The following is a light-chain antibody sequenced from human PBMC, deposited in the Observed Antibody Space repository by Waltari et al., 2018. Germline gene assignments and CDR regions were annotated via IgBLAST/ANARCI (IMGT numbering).Light chain of an antibody. Sequence: EIVLTQSPGTLSLSPGEKATLSCRASQSLSVAYLAWYQQKSGQAPRLLIYGALYRAADSPDRFSGSGSGTDFTLTITRLEPEDFAVYYCQQYDTSPGTFGQGTKLEIK. J-gene: IGKJ2*01. CDR3: QQYDTSPGT. CDR2: GAL. V-gene: IGKV3-20*01. CDR1: QSLSVAY.